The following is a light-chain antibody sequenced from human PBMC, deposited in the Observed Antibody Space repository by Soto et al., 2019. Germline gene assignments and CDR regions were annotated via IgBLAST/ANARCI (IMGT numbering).Light chain of an antibody. V-gene: IGLV4-69*01. CDR3: QTWATGIRV. CDR2: LNSDGSH. Sequence: QPVVTQSPSASASLGASVKLTCTLSSGRSSYAIAWHQQQPEKGPRYLMKLNSDGSHSKGDGIPDRFSGSSSGAERYLTISSLESEDEADYYCQTWATGIRVFGTGTKLTVL. CDR1: SGRSSYA. J-gene: IGLJ1*01.